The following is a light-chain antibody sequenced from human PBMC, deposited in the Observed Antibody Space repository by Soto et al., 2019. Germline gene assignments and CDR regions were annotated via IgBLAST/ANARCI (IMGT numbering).Light chain of an antibody. Sequence: EIVLTQSPGTLSLSRGERATLSCRASQSVYRNFLAWYQQKPGQAPRLLIYGASSRATGIPDRFSGSGSGTDFSLIISRLEPEDFAVYHCQQYGSSPSTFGPGTKVHIK. J-gene: IGKJ3*01. CDR1: QSVYRNF. CDR2: GAS. CDR3: QQYGSSPST. V-gene: IGKV3-20*01.